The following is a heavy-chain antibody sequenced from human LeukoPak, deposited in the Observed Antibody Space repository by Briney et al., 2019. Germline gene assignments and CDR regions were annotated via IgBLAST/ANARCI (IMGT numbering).Heavy chain of an antibody. CDR1: GGTFSSYA. J-gene: IGHJ6*04. Sequence: ASVKVSCKASGGTFSSYAISWVRQAPGQGLEWMGGITPIFGTANYAQKFQGRVTITADESTSTAYMELSSLRSEDTAVYYCATLRGCSSTSCHYYYGMDVWGKGTTVTVSS. CDR3: ATLRGCSSTSCHYYYGMDV. CDR2: ITPIFGTA. V-gene: IGHV1-69*13. D-gene: IGHD2-2*01.